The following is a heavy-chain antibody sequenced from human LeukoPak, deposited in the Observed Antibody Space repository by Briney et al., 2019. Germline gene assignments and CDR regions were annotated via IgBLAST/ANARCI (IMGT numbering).Heavy chain of an antibody. D-gene: IGHD1-7*01. CDR2: IYYSGST. CDR1: GGSISSYY. CDR3: ARGIYNCNFYYYYYMDV. Sequence: PSETLSLTCTVSGGSISSYYWSWIRQPPGKGLEWNGYIYYSGSTNYNPSLKSRVTISVDTSKNQFSLKLSSVTAADTAVYYCARGIYNCNFYYYYYMDVWGKGTTVTVSS. J-gene: IGHJ6*03. V-gene: IGHV4-59*01.